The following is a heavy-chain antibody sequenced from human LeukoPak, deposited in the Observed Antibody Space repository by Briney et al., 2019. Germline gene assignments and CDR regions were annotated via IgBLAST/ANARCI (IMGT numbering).Heavy chain of an antibody. CDR1: GDSISNGDFY. J-gene: IGHJ5*02. CDR2: ISYSGSA. CDR3: AVGGQGTKVDP. D-gene: IGHD3-10*01. V-gene: IGHV4-31*03. Sequence: PSETLSLTCTVSGDSISNGDFYWSWIRQHPGEGLEWIGHISYSGSAYYHPSLKSRVTISVDTSKNQFSLKLTSVTAADTAMYYCAVGGQGTKVDPWGQGTLVTVSS.